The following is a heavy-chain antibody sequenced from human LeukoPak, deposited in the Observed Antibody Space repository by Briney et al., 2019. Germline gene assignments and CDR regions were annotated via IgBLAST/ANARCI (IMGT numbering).Heavy chain of an antibody. J-gene: IGHJ4*02. D-gene: IGHD2-15*01. CDR3: ARQLVVAATLDY. V-gene: IGHV4-59*08. Sequence: PSETLSLTCTVSGGSISSYYWSWIRQPPGKGLEWIGYIYYSGSTNYNPSLKSRVTISVDTSKNQFSLKLSSVTAADTAVYYCARQLVVAATLDYWGQGTLVTVSS. CDR2: IYYSGST. CDR1: GGSISSYY.